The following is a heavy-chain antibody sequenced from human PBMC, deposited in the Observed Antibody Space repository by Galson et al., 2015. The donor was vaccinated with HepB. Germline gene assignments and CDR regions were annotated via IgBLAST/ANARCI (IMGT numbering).Heavy chain of an antibody. J-gene: IGHJ6*03. V-gene: IGHV3-48*01. CDR2: ISSSSSGI. CDR1: GFSFSVYS. Sequence: SLRLSCAASGFSFSVYSMNWVRQAPGQGLEWISYISSSSSGIYYAASVKGRLTISRDNAKNLLYLQMNSLRAEDMAVYYCAREREFYIDVWGKGTTVTVSS. CDR3: AREREFYIDV.